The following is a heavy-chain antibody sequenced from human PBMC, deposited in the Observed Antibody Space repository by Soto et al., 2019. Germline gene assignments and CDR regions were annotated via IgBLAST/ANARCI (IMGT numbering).Heavy chain of an antibody. J-gene: IGHJ2*01. CDR1: GFTFSRYA. CDR3: VKDDRILGRRYFDL. Sequence: PGVSLRLSCAASGFTFSRYAMTWVRQSPGKGLEWVSSISFSDGGTYYADSVKGRLTISRDNSKNTLLLQMNSLRVEDTAVDYCVKDDRILGRRYFDLWGRRTLVTVSS. CDR2: ISFSDGGT. V-gene: IGHV3-23*01. D-gene: IGHD2-15*01.